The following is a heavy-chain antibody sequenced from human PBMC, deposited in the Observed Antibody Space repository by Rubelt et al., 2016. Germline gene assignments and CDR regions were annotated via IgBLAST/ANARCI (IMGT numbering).Heavy chain of an antibody. J-gene: IGHJ4*02. D-gene: IGHD3-16*02. CDR2: RT. CDR3: ARGTDYVWGSYRYFDY. V-gene: IGHV4-31*02. Sequence: RTYYNPSLKSRVTISVDTSKNQFSLKLSSVTAADTAVYYCARGTDYVWGSYRYFDYWGQGTLVTVSS.